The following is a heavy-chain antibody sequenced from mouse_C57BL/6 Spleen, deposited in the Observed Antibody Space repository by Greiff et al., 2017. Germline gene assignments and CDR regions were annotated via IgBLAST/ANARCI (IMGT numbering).Heavy chain of an antibody. CDR1: GYSITSGYY. J-gene: IGHJ3*01. Sequence: ESGPGLVKPSQSLSLTCSVTGYSITSGYYWNWFRQFPGNKLEWMGYISYDGSNNYNPSLKNRISITRDTSKNQFFLKLNSVTTEDTATYNCARPYYSNDFAYWGQENLVTVYA. CDR3: ARPYYSNDFAY. V-gene: IGHV3-6*01. D-gene: IGHD2-5*01. CDR2: ISYDGSN.